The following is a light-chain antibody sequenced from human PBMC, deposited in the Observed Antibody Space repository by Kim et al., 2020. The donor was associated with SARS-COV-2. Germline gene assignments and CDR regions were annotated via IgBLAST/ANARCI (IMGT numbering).Light chain of an antibody. Sequence: CTLGTGYSYYKVVWYQQRPGKGPRFVMRVGTGGIVGSKGDGIPDRFSVLGSGLNRYLTIKNIQEEDESDYHCGADHGSGSNFVVVFGGGTQLTVL. J-gene: IGLJ2*01. CDR1: TGYSYYK. CDR2: VGTGGIVG. CDR3: GADHGSGSNFVVV. V-gene: IGLV9-49*01.